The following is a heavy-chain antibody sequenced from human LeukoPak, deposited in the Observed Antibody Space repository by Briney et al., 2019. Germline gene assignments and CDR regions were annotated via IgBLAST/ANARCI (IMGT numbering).Heavy chain of an antibody. V-gene: IGHV3-30-3*01. Sequence: GGSLRLSCAASGFTFSSYAMHWVRQAPGKGLEWVAVISYDGSNKYYADSVKGRFTISRDNSKNTLYLQMNSLRAEDTAVYYCARDPGGPGGRNFDYWGQGTLATVSS. J-gene: IGHJ4*02. D-gene: IGHD3-16*01. CDR1: GFTFSSYA. CDR2: ISYDGSNK. CDR3: ARDPGGPGGRNFDY.